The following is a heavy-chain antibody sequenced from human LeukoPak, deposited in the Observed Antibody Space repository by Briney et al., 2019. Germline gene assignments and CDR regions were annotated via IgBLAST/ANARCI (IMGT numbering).Heavy chain of an antibody. CDR3: AKRGVVIRVILVGFHKEAYYFDS. Sequence: HPGGTLRFSCADSGITVSNYGMSWVRQAPGKGLEWVAGLSGSGGSTNYADSVKGRFTRSRDNPRNTLYLQMNSLRAEDTAVYFCAKRGVVIRVILVGFHKEAYYFDSWGQGALVTVSS. V-gene: IGHV3-23*01. J-gene: IGHJ4*02. D-gene: IGHD3-22*01. CDR1: GITVSNYG. CDR2: LSGSGGST.